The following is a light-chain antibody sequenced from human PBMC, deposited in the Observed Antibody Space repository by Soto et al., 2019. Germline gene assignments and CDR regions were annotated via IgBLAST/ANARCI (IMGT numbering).Light chain of an antibody. CDR2: DAS. V-gene: IGKV1-5*01. Sequence: DIQMTQSPSTLSASVGDRVTITCRASQSISSWLAWYQQKPGKAPNLLIHDASNFESGVPPRFSGSGSGTEFTLTISGLKPDEFATYYCQQYNSYSATFGGGTKVEIK. J-gene: IGKJ4*01. CDR3: QQYNSYSAT. CDR1: QSISSW.